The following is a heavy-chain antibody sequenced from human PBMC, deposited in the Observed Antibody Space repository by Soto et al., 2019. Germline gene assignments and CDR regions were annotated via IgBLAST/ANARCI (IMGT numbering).Heavy chain of an antibody. D-gene: IGHD3-16*01. CDR2: INAGNGNT. J-gene: IGHJ3*02. V-gene: IGHV1-3*01. CDR1: GYTFTSYA. CDR3: ARDLIPTYYDYIWGGPGAFDI. Sequence: ASVKVSCKASGYTFTSYAMHWVRQAPGQRLEWMGWINAGNGNTKYSQKFQGRVTITRGTSASTAYMELSSLRSEDTAVYYCARDLIPTYYDYIWGGPGAFDIWGKGTMVTVSS.